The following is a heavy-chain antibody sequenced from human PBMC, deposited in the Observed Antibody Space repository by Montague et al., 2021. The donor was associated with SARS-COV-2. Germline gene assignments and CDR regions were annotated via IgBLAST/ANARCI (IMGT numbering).Heavy chain of an antibody. D-gene: IGHD3-9*01. CDR3: ARYEGYYDILTGYSTPCDYYGMDV. J-gene: IGHJ6*02. V-gene: IGHV4-31*03. Sequence: TLSLTCTVSGGSISSGGYYWSWIRQHPGKGLEWIGYIYYSGSNCYNPSLKSRVTISVDTSKNQFSLKLSSGTAADTAVYYCARYEGYYDILTGYSTPCDYYGMDVWGQGTTVTVSS. CDR2: IYYSGSN. CDR1: GGSISSGGYY.